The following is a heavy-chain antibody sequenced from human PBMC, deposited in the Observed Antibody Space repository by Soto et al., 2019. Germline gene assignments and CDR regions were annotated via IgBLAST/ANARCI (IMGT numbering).Heavy chain of an antibody. Sequence: QVQLQESGPGLVKPSETLSLTCTVSGGSISDLYLSWTRQPPGKGLEWIGYGLRHEFVGTNPSLTNRVTIPVDMSKRQFSLRLNSVTAADTAVYYCVAGPDHAKSAYWGQGTLVTVSS. J-gene: IGHJ4*01. V-gene: IGHV4-59*11. CDR1: GGSISDLY. CDR2: GLRHEFV. CDR3: VAGPDHAKSAY.